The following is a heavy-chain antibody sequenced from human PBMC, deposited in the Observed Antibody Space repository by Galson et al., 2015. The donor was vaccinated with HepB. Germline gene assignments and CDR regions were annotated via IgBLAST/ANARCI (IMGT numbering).Heavy chain of an antibody. D-gene: IGHD1-1*01. CDR1: GGSFSGYY. J-gene: IGHJ5*02. V-gene: IGHV4-34*01. CDR3: ARAGAFMEWP. CDR2: INHSGST. Sequence: ETLSLTCAVYGGSFSGYYWSWIRQPPGKGLEWIGEINHSGSTNYNPSLKSRVTISVDTSKNQFSLKLSSVTAADTAVYYCARAGAFMEWPWGQGTLVTVSS.